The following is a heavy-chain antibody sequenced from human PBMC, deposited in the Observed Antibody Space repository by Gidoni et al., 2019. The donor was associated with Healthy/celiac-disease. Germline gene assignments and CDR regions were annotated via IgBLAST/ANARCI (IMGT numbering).Heavy chain of an antibody. CDR2: ISGSGGST. V-gene: IGHV3-23*04. D-gene: IGHD2-15*01. CDR1: GFTFSSYA. CDR3: AKVGGYCSGGSCYLYSYYYYYYMDV. Sequence: EVQLVESGGGLVQPGGSLRLSCAASGFTFSSYAMRWVRPAPGKGLEWVSAISGSGGSTYYADSVKGRFTISRDNSKNTLYLQMNSLRAEDTAVYYCAKVGGYCSGGSCYLYSYYYYYYMDVWGKGTTVTVSS. J-gene: IGHJ6*03.